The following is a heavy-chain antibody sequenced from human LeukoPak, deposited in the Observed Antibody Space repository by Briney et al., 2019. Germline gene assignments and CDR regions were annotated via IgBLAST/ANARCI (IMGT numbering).Heavy chain of an antibody. D-gene: IGHD3-3*01. V-gene: IGHV3-48*01. J-gene: IGHJ4*02. CDR3: ARDGGLVSFDY. CDR2: ISSSSRTI. Sequence: GGSLRLSCAASGFTFGSYGMNWVRQSPGKGLEWVSYISSSSRTIYYPDSVKGRFTISRDNAKNSLYLQMTSLRAEDTAVYYCARDGGLVSFDYWGQGTLVTVSS. CDR1: GFTFGSYG.